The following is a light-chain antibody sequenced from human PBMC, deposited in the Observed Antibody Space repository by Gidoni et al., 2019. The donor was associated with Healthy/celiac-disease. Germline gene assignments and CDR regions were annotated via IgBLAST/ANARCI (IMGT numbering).Light chain of an antibody. CDR1: QDISNY. Sequence: DIQMTQSPSSLSASVADRVTITCQASQDISNYLNWYQQKPGKAPKLLNYDASNLETGVPSRFSGSGSGTDFTFTISSLQPEDIATYYCQQYDNLPRIFGQGTKLEIK. V-gene: IGKV1-33*01. J-gene: IGKJ2*01. CDR3: QQYDNLPRI. CDR2: DAS.